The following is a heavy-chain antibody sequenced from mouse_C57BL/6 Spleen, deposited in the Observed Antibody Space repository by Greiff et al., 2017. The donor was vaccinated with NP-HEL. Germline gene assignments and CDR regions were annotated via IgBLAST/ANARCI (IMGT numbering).Heavy chain of an antibody. Sequence: EVKLMESGGGLVQPGGSPSLSCAASGFTFTDYYMSWVRQPPGKALEWLGFIRNKANGYTTEYSASVKGRFTISRDNSQSILYLQMNALRAEDSATYYCARYSDLSPFAYWGQGTLVTVSA. CDR2: IRNKANGYTT. CDR3: ARYSDLSPFAY. J-gene: IGHJ3*01. CDR1: GFTFTDYY. V-gene: IGHV7-3*01.